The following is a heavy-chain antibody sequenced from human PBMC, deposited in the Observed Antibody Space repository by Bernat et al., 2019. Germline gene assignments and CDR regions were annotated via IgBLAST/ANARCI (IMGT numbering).Heavy chain of an antibody. CDR2: IYYSGST. CDR3: ARESRDHYGGFEVGKNWFAP. V-gene: IGHV4-31*03. J-gene: IGHJ5*02. D-gene: IGHD4-17*01. CDR1: GGSIRSGGYY. Sequence: QVQLQESGPGLVKPSQTLSLTCTVSGGSIRSGGYYWSWIRQHPGKGLEWIGYIYYSGSTYYNPSLKSRVTISVDTSKNQFSLKLSSVTAADTAVYYCARESRDHYGGFEVGKNWFAPWGQGTLVTVSS.